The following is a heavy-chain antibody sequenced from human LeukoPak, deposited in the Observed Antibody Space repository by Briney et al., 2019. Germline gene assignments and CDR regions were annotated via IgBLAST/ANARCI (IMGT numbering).Heavy chain of an antibody. CDR2: ISTTGNT. J-gene: IGHJ5*02. CDR1: GDSISTGNYY. D-gene: IGHD3-3*01. CDR3: ACASGDFPLDL. Sequence: ASETLSLTCTVSGDSISTGNYYWSWIRQPAGKGLEWIGHISTTGNTDYKPSLKSRVTISLDTSKNQFSLMLRSVIAADTAIYFCACASGDFPLDLWGQGTLVTVSS. V-gene: IGHV4-61*09.